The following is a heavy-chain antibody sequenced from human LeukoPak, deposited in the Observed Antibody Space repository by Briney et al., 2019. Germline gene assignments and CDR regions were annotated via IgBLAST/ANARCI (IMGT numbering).Heavy chain of an antibody. CDR2: ISSSSSYI. D-gene: IGHD6-13*01. V-gene: IGHV3-21*01. CDR3: AREELYSSSCHYMDV. J-gene: IGHJ6*03. CDR1: GFTFSCYS. Sequence: GGSLRLSCAASGFTFSCYSMNWVRQAPGKGLEWVSSISSSSSYIYYADSVKGRFTISRDNAKNSLYLQMNSLRAEDTAVYYWAREELYSSSCHYMDVGGKGTTVPVSS.